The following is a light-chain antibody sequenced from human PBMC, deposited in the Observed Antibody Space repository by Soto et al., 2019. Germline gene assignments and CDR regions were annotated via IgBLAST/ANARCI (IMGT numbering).Light chain of an antibody. V-gene: IGLV2-11*01. CDR1: SSDVGAYNY. J-gene: IGLJ3*02. Sequence: QLVLTQPRSVSGSPGQSVTISCTGTSSDVGAYNYVSWYQQHPGKAPKLMIYAVTKRPSGVPDRFSGSKSGNTASLTISGLQAEDEADYYCCSYAGSYTWVFGGGTQLTVL. CDR3: CSYAGSYTWV. CDR2: AVT.